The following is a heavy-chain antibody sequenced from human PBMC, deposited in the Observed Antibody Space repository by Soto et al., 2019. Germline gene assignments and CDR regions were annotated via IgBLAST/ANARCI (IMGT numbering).Heavy chain of an antibody. CDR1: GFTFSNYA. V-gene: IGHV3-23*04. CDR3: AKKGYYDTSGYPIRYFDY. D-gene: IGHD3-22*01. Sequence: EVQLVESGGGLVQPGGSLRLSCAASGFTFSNYAMAWVRQAPGKGLEWVSTITYSGGSRDYADSVKGRFTISRDNSKHTLYLKMNSLRAEDTAVYYCAKKGYYDTSGYPIRYFDYWGQGTLVTVSS. J-gene: IGHJ4*02. CDR2: ITYSGGSR.